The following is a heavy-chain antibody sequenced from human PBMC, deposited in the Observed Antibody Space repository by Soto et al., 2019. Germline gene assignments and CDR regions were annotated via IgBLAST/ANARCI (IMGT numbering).Heavy chain of an antibody. CDR1: GHTFTGHH. V-gene: IGHV1-2*02. CDR2: IDLDIGDT. CDR3: ALEPTGTAGFDY. Sequence: QVQMVQSGAEVKKPGASVKVSCKASGHTFTGHHMHWVRQAPGQGLEWMGLIDLDIGDTKYAQKCQGRVTSTSDTSITTAYMELRGLRSDDTAVYYCALEPTGTAGFDYGGQGTLVTVSS. D-gene: IGHD2-21*02. J-gene: IGHJ4*02.